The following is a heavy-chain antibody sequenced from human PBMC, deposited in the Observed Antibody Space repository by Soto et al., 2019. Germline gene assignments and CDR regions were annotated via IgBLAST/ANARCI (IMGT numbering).Heavy chain of an antibody. Sequence: QITLNESGPTVVKPAETLTLTCTFYGFSLTTSGVGVGWIRQSPGKAPEWLALIYWDDDKRYSASLKSRLTITKDTYKNQVVLTMASVDPADTATYYCAHRILRTVFGLVTTTAIYFDFWGQGTPVVVSS. CDR3: AHRILRTVFGLVTTTAIYFDF. CDR1: GFSLTTSGVG. D-gene: IGHD3-3*01. J-gene: IGHJ4*02. CDR2: IYWDDDK. V-gene: IGHV2-5*02.